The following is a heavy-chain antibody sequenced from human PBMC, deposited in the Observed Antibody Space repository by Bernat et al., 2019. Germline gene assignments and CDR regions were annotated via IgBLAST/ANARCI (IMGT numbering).Heavy chain of an antibody. J-gene: IGHJ4*02. V-gene: IGHV3-15*01. Sequence: EVQLVESGGGLVKPGGSLRLSCAASGFTFSNAWMSWVRQAPGKGLEWVGRIKSKTDGGTTDYAAPVKGRFTISRDDSKNTLYLHMNSLKTEDTAVYYCTTVLLGDYGVDYWGQGTLVIVSS. CDR1: GFTFSNAW. CDR3: TTVLLGDYGVDY. D-gene: IGHD4-17*01. CDR2: IKSKTDGGTT.